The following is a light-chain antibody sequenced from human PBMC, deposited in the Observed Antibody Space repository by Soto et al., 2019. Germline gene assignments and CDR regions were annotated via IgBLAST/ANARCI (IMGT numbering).Light chain of an antibody. CDR1: QSVSGSY. CDR3: QQYGSAPRG. Sequence: EIVLTQSPGTLSLSPGERATFSCRASQSVSGSYLAWYQHKPGQAPRLLVYGASSRATGIPDRFSGSGSGTDFSLTISRLEPEDLAVYYCQQYGSAPRGFGGGTKVEIK. CDR2: GAS. V-gene: IGKV3-20*01. J-gene: IGKJ4*01.